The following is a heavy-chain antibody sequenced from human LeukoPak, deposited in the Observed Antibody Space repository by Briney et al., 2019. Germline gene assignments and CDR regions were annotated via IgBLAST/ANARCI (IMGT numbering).Heavy chain of an antibody. Sequence: SETLSLTCTVSGYSISSGYYWGWIRQPPGKEREAIGTMYHSGSTFYNPSLKSRATISVDTSKNQFSLKLTSMTAADTAVYYCARAMNRSGDYLGFDPWGLGIVVTVSS. CDR1: GYSISSGYY. CDR2: MYHSGST. D-gene: IGHD3-3*01. J-gene: IGHJ5*02. CDR3: ARAMNRSGDYLGFDP. V-gene: IGHV4-38-2*02.